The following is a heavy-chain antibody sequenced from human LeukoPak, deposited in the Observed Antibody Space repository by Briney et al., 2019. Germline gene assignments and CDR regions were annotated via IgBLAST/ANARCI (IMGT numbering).Heavy chain of an antibody. D-gene: IGHD3-22*01. CDR3: ARGHYYDSPYFDY. CDR1: GGSISSSSYY. Sequence: SETLSLTCTVSGGSISSSSYYWGWIRQPPGKGLEWIGSIYYSGSTYYNPSLKSRVTISVDTSKNQFSLKLSSETAADTAVYYCARGHYYDSPYFDYWGQGTLVTVSS. V-gene: IGHV4-39*07. J-gene: IGHJ4*02. CDR2: IYYSGST.